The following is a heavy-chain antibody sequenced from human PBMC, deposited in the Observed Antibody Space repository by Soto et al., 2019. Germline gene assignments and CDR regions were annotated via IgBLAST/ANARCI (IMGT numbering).Heavy chain of an antibody. V-gene: IGHV1-3*01. CDR2: INAGNGNT. CDR3: ARDQGYYGSGSYYNPRSYGY. CDR1: GYTFTSYA. J-gene: IGHJ4*02. D-gene: IGHD3-10*01. Sequence: QVQLVQSGAEVKKPGASVKVSCKASGYTFTSYAMHWVRQAPGQRLEWMGWINAGNGNTKYSQKFQGRVIITRDTSARTAYMELSSLRSEDTAVYYCARDQGYYGSGSYYNPRSYGYWGQGTLVTVSS.